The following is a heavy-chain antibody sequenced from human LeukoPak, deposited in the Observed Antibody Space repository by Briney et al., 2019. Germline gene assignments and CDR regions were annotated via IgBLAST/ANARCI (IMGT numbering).Heavy chain of an antibody. CDR2: IYYSGST. J-gene: IGHJ4*02. CDR3: ARLGPFRVPAHIDY. V-gene: IGHV4-39*07. CDR1: GGSISSSSYY. D-gene: IGHD2-2*01. Sequence: PSETLSLTCTVSGGSISSSSYYWGWIRQPPGKGLEWIGSIYYSGSTYYNPSLKSRVTISVDTSKNQFSLKLSSVTAADTAVYYCARLGPFRVPAHIDYWGQGTLVTVSS.